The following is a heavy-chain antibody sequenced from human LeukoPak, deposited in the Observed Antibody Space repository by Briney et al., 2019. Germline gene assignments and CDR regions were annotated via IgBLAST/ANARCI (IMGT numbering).Heavy chain of an antibody. D-gene: IGHD6-13*01. Sequence: SVKVSCKASGGTFSSYAISWVRQAPGQGLEWMGGIIPIFGTANYAQKFQGRVTITADESTSTAYMELSSLRSEDTAVYYCAREGEQLAYYYGMDVWGKGTTVTVSS. V-gene: IGHV1-69*13. CDR2: IIPIFGTA. J-gene: IGHJ6*04. CDR3: AREGEQLAYYYGMDV. CDR1: GGTFSSYA.